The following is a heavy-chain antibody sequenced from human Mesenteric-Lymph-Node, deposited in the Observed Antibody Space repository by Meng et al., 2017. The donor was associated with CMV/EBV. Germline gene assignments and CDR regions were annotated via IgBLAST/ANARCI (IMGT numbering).Heavy chain of an antibody. Sequence: LSLTCAASGFTFSSYEMNWVRQAPGKGLEWVSYISSSGTTIYYVNSVKGRFTVSRDNSKNTLYLQMNSLRAEDTAVYYCARIIAAAGTYFDYWGQGTLVTVSS. D-gene: IGHD6-13*01. V-gene: IGHV3-48*03. CDR2: ISSSGTTI. CDR3: ARIIAAAGTYFDY. J-gene: IGHJ4*02. CDR1: GFTFSSYE.